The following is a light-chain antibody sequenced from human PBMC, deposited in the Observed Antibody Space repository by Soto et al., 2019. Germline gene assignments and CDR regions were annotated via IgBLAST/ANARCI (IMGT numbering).Light chain of an antibody. Sequence: QSALTQPASVSGSPGQPSTISCTGTSSDIGGHYYVSWYQHFPGTTPKLILYEVTQRPSGVSPRFSGSKSGNTASLTISGLQSEDEADYYGSSYTTPATLMFGGGAKLTVL. V-gene: IGLV2-14*01. CDR3: SSYTTPATLM. CDR2: EVT. J-gene: IGLJ3*02. CDR1: SSDIGGHYY.